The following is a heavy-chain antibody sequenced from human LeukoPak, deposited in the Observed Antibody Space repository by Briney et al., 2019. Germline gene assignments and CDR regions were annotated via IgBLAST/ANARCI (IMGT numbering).Heavy chain of an antibody. D-gene: IGHD2-2*01. CDR1: GFTFSSYS. CDR3: AKESPYCSSTNCFYFDY. Sequence: GGSLRLSCAASGFTFSSYSMNWVRQAPGKGLEWVSYISSSSSTIYYADSVKGRFTISRDNAKNSLYLQMNSLRAEDTAVYYCAKESPYCSSTNCFYFDYWGQGTLVTVSS. V-gene: IGHV3-48*01. J-gene: IGHJ4*02. CDR2: ISSSSSTI.